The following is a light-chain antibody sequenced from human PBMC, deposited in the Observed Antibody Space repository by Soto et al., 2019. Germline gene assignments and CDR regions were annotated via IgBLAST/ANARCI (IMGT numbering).Light chain of an antibody. CDR1: QSVSTN. Sequence: EIVMTQSPATLSVSPGERATLSCRASQSVSTNLAWYQQKPGQAPRLLIYGASTRATGIPARFSGSGSGTEFTLTISSLQSEDFAVYYCKQYNFWPHTFGGGTKVEIK. CDR2: GAS. CDR3: KQYNFWPHT. V-gene: IGKV3-15*01. J-gene: IGKJ4*01.